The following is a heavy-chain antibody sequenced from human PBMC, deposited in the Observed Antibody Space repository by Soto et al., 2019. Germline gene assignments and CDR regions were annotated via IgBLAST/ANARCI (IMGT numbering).Heavy chain of an antibody. Sequence: PGGSLRLSCAASGFTFSSYAMSWVRQAPGKGLEWVSAISGSGGSTYYADSVKGRFTISRDNSKNTLYLQMNSLRAEDTAVYYCAKMASSELYDYIWGSSLPHYFDYWGQGTLVTVSS. CDR2: ISGSGGST. J-gene: IGHJ4*02. CDR3: AKMASSELYDYIWGSSLPHYFDY. V-gene: IGHV3-23*01. D-gene: IGHD3-16*01. CDR1: GFTFSSYA.